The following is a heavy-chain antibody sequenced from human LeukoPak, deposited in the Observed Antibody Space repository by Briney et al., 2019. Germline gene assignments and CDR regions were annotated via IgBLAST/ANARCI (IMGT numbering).Heavy chain of an antibody. Sequence: GSLKNSRKGSGYSFTSYWIGWVRQMRWKGLEWMGILYPGESDTRYSRSFQGQVTISADKSISTAYLQWSRLKASDTAKYYCASRYSGSYHFDYWGQGTLVTVSS. D-gene: IGHD1-26*01. CDR2: LYPGESDT. CDR3: ASRYSGSYHFDY. J-gene: IGHJ4*02. CDR1: GYSFTSYW. V-gene: IGHV5-51*01.